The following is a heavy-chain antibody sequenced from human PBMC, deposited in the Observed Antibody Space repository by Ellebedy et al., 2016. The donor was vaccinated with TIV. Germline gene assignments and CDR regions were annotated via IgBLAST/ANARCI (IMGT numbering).Heavy chain of an antibody. CDR3: ARAYCSSTSCRGDAFDI. D-gene: IGHD2-2*01. Sequence: AASVKVSCKASGYTFTSYAMHWVRQAPGQRLEWMGWISAYNGNTNYAQKLQGRVTMTTDTSTSTAYMELSSLRSEDTAVYYCARAYCSSTSCRGDAFDIWGQGTMVTVSS. V-gene: IGHV1-18*01. CDR2: ISAYNGNT. J-gene: IGHJ3*02. CDR1: GYTFTSYA.